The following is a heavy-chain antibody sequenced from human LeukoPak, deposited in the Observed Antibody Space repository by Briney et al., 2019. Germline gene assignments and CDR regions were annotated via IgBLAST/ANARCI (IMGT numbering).Heavy chain of an antibody. Sequence: GGSLRLSCGASGFTFSDYYMGWIRQAPGKGLEWVSYINPGGTTVYYADSVKGRFTISRDNAKNSLYLQMNSLRAEDTAVYYCAKDIVAAGLSFDYWGQGTLVTVSS. CDR2: INPGGTTV. CDR1: GFTFSDYY. D-gene: IGHD6-13*01. CDR3: AKDIVAAGLSFDY. J-gene: IGHJ4*02. V-gene: IGHV3-11*01.